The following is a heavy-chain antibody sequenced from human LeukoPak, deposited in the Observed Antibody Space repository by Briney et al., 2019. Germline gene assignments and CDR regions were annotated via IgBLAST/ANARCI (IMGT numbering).Heavy chain of an antibody. Sequence: GGSLRLSCAASGFTFSSYYIHWVRQAPGKGLVWVSRIDSDGNITTYADSVKGRFTISRDNAKNTLYLQMNSLRAEDTAVYYCARISYDSSGYYDYWGQGTLVTVSS. CDR3: ARISYDSSGYYDY. V-gene: IGHV3-74*01. CDR1: GFTFSSYY. CDR2: IDSDGNIT. J-gene: IGHJ4*02. D-gene: IGHD3-22*01.